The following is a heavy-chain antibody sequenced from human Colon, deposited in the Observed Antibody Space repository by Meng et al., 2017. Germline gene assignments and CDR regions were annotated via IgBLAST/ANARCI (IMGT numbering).Heavy chain of an antibody. D-gene: IGHD5-18*01. V-gene: IGHV5-51*01. CDR2: IYPGDSDT. CDR3: ARHPNVDTAMVRSGNYYYYGMDV. J-gene: IGHJ6*02. CDR1: GSSFTSYW. Sequence: GGSLRLSGKGPGSSFTSYWIGWVRQMPGKGLEWMGIIYPGDSDTRYSPSFQGQVTISADKSISTAYLQWSSLKASDTAMYYCARHPNVDTAMVRSGNYYYYGMDVWGQGTTVTVSS.